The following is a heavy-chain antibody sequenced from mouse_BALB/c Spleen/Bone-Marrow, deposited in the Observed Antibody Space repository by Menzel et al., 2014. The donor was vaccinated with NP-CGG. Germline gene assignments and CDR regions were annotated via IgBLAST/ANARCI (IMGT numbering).Heavy chain of an antibody. CDR3: ARDNYYDYDGFAY. V-gene: IGHV5-6-3*01. Sequence: EVKLMESGGGLVQPGGSLKISCAASGSTFSSYGMSWVRQTPDKGLDLVATINSNGGSTYYPDSVKGRFTISRDNAKNTLYLQMSSLKSEDTAMYYCARDNYYDYDGFAYWGQGTLVTVSA. CDR1: GSTFSSYG. J-gene: IGHJ3*01. D-gene: IGHD2-4*01. CDR2: INSNGGST.